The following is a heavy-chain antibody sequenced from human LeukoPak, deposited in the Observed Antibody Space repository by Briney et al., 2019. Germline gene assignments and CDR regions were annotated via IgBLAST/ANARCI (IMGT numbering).Heavy chain of an antibody. CDR1: GGSFSGYY. CDR2: INHSGST. J-gene: IGHJ4*02. Sequence: SETLSLTCAVYGGSFSGYYWSWIRQPPGKGLEWIGEINHSGSTNYNPSLKSRVTISVDTSENQFSLKLSSVTAADTAVYYCARGPVSGYYFDYWGQGTLVTVSS. V-gene: IGHV4-34*01. D-gene: IGHD3-22*01. CDR3: ARGPVSGYYFDY.